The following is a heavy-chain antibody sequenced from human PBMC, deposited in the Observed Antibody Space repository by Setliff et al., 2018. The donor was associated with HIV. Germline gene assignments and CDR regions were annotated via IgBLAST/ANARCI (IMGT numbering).Heavy chain of an antibody. J-gene: IGHJ4*02. CDR1: GGTFRSNA. D-gene: IGHD2-2*02. CDR3: ARDLQAYQLPYDY. V-gene: IGHV1-69*13. Sequence: ASVKVSCKASGGTFRSNAISWVRQAPGQGLEWMGGIIPMLGTADHAEKFQDRVTITADESTRTVYMELSSLRSEDTAVYYCARDLQAYQLPYDYWGQGTLVTVSS. CDR2: IIPMLGTA.